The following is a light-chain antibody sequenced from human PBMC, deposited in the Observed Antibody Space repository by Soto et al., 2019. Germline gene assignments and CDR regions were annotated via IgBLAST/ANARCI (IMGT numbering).Light chain of an antibody. CDR2: GGS. V-gene: IGKV3-20*01. Sequence: EIVMTQSPFTLSLSPVERSTLYFRASQSVSSNHLAWYQQKPGQAPRLLIYGGSSRATGIPVRFSGSGSETDFTLTISRLEPEDFAVYYCQQYGSSWTFGQGTKVDI. CDR1: QSVSSNH. CDR3: QQYGSSWT. J-gene: IGKJ1*01.